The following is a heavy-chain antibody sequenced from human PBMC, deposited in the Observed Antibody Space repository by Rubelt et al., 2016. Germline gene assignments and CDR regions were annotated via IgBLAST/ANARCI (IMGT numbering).Heavy chain of an antibody. D-gene: IGHD5-18*01. V-gene: IGHV4-34*01. J-gene: IGHJ3*02. Sequence: QVQLQQWGAGLLKPSETLSLTCAVYGGSFSGYYWSWIRQPPGKGLEWIGEINHSGSTNYNPSLKSRVTISVDTSKNQFSLKLSSVTAADTAVYYCARNGYSYGPIYAFDIWGQGTMVTVSS. CDR2: INHSGST. CDR3: ARNGYSYGPIYAFDI. CDR1: GGSFSGYY.